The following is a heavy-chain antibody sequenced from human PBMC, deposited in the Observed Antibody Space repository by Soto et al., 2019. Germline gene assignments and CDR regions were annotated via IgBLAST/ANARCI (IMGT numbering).Heavy chain of an antibody. J-gene: IGHJ6*02. D-gene: IGHD2-2*01. CDR2: IYYSGST. V-gene: IGHV4-59*01. CDR3: ARAEGYCSRTSCYPTHYYYYYGMDV. Sequence: KTSETLSLTCTVSGGSISSYYWSWIRQPPGKGLEWIGYIYYSGSTNYNPSLKSRVTISVDTSKNQFSLKLSSVTAADTAVYYCARAEGYCSRTSCYPTHYYYYYGMDVWGQGTTVTVSS. CDR1: GGSISSYY.